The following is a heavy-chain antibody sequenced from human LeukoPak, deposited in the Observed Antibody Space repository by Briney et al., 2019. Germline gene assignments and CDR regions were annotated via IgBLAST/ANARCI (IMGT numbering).Heavy chain of an antibody. V-gene: IGHV1-2*02. D-gene: IGHD2-2*01. Sequence: ASVKVSCKASGYTFTGYYMHWVRQAPGQGLEWMGWINPNSGGTNYAQKFQGRVTMTRDTSISTAYMELSRLRSDDTAVYYCARDGVSRYYYYGMDVWGQGTTVTVSS. J-gene: IGHJ6*02. CDR3: ARDGVSRYYYYGMDV. CDR2: INPNSGGT. CDR1: GYTFTGYY.